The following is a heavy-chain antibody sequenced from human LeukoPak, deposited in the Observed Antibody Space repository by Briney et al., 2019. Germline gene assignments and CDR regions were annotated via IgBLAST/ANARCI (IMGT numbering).Heavy chain of an antibody. Sequence: GGSLRLSCTASGFTFGHYAMSWVRQAPGKGLEWVGFIRSKAYGGTTEYAASVKGRFTISRDDSKSIAYLQMNSLKTEDTAVYYCTRVTAAAGTPDYWGQGTLVTVSS. CDR1: GFTFGHYA. V-gene: IGHV3-49*04. CDR2: IRSKAYGGTT. CDR3: TRVTAAAGTPDY. J-gene: IGHJ4*02. D-gene: IGHD6-13*01.